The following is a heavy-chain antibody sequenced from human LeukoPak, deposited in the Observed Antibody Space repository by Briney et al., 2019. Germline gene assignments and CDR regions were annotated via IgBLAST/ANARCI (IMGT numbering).Heavy chain of an antibody. Sequence: GGSLRLSCAASGFTFSTYTMSWVRQAPGKGLDWVASITSSSSFTYYADSVKGRFTISRDNAKNSLYLQMNSLRVEDTAVYYCARGSLTGEYGMDVWGQGTTVTVSS. CDR3: ARGSLTGEYGMDV. CDR2: ITSSSSFT. V-gene: IGHV3-21*01. CDR1: GFTFSTYT. J-gene: IGHJ6*02. D-gene: IGHD1-20*01.